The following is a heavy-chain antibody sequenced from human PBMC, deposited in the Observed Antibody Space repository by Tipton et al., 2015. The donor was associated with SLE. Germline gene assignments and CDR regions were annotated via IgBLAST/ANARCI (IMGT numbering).Heavy chain of an antibody. CDR2: VYPTGSS. J-gene: IGHJ6*02. Sequence: TLSLTCTVSGGSISSGSYYWSWLRKPAGKGLEWIGRVYPTGSSNINPSLKSRVTISVDSSKVQFSLNLDSLTAADTAVYYCARVVAVAGIHYYSVDIWGQGTTVTVSS. D-gene: IGHD6-19*01. CDR1: GGSISSGSYY. CDR3: ARVVAVAGIHYYSVDI. V-gene: IGHV4-61*02.